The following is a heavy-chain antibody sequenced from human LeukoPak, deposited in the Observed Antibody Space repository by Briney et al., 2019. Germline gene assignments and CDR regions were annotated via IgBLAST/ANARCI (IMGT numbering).Heavy chain of an antibody. CDR2: IIPIFGTA. Sequence: ASVKVSCTASGGTFSSYAISWVRQAPGQGLEWMGGIIPIFGTANYAQKLQGRVTMTTDTSTSTAYMELRSLRSDDTAVYYCARDATYYYDSSNYPPEGSDYWGQGTLVTVSS. CDR1: GGTFSSYA. CDR3: ARDATYYYDSSNYPPEGSDY. D-gene: IGHD3-22*01. V-gene: IGHV1-69*05. J-gene: IGHJ4*02.